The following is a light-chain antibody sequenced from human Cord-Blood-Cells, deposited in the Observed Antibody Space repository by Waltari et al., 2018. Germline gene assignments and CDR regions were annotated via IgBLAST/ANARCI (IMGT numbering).Light chain of an antibody. CDR2: NES. J-gene: IGLJ3*02. CDR3: QSADSSGTGWV. CDR1: ALPKQY. V-gene: IGLV3-25*03. Sequence: SYELTQPPSVSVSPGQTARITCSGDALPKQYAYWYQQKPGQAPVLVIYNESERPSGIPERFSGSSSGTTVTLTISGVQAEDEADYYCQSADSSGTGWVFGGGTKLTVL.